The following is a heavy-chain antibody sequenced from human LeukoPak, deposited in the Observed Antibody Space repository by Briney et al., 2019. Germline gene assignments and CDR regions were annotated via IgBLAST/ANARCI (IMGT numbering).Heavy chain of an antibody. D-gene: IGHD2-2*01. V-gene: IGHV3-23*01. J-gene: IGHJ4*02. CDR1: GFTFSNYA. Sequence: GGSLRLSCAASGFTFSNYAMSWVRQAPGEGLEWVSTIGGTGYNTHYADSVKGRFTISRDNAKNTLYLQMNSLRAEDTAVYYCTKGRRCSSTSCAYYFDYWGQGTLVTVSS. CDR3: TKGRRCSSTSCAYYFDY. CDR2: IGGTGYNT.